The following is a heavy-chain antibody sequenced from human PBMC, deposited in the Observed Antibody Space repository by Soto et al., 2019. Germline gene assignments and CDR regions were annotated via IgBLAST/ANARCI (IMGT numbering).Heavy chain of an antibody. CDR3: ARGRYSSSAIPTSFDY. CDR2: INHSGST. CDR1: GGSFSGYY. Sequence: SETLSLTCAVYGGSFSGYYWSWIRQPPGKGLEWIGEINHSGSTNYNPSLKSRVTISVDTSKNQFSLKLSSVTAADTAVYYCARGRYSSSAIPTSFDYWGQGTLVTVSS. J-gene: IGHJ4*02. V-gene: IGHV4-34*01. D-gene: IGHD6-6*01.